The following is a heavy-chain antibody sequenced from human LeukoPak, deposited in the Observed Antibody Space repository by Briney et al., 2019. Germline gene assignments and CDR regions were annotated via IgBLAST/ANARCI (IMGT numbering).Heavy chain of an antibody. D-gene: IGHD3-3*01. CDR2: ITSSSSYI. CDR3: AREGMPIFGVVRFYYFDY. Sequence: PGGSLRVSCAASGFTFSSYSMNWVRQAPGKGLEWVSSITSSSSYIYYADSVKGRFTISRDNAKNSLYLQMNSLRAEDTAVYYCAREGMPIFGVVRFYYFDYWGQGTLVTVSS. CDR1: GFTFSSYS. V-gene: IGHV3-21*01. J-gene: IGHJ4*02.